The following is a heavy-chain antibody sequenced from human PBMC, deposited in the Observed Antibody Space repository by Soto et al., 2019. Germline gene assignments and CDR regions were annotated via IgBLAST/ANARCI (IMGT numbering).Heavy chain of an antibody. D-gene: IGHD3-3*01. CDR1: GGSISSGDYY. J-gene: IGHJ1*01. Sequence: PSETLSLTCTVSGGSISSGDYYWSWIRQPPGKGLEWIGYIYYSGSTYYNPSLKSRVTISVDTSKNQFSLKLSSVTAADTAVYYCASGITIFGVVTEFRHWGQGTLVTVSS. CDR2: IYYSGST. V-gene: IGHV4-30-4*01. CDR3: ASGITIFGVVTEFRH.